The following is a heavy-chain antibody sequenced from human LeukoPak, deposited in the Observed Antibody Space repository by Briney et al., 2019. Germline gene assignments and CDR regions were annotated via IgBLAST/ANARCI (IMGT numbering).Heavy chain of an antibody. V-gene: IGHV4-4*07. CDR1: GGSISSYY. J-gene: IGHJ3*02. CDR2: IYTSGST. Sequence: PSEILSLTCTVSGGSISSYYWSWIRQPAGKGLEWIGRIYTSGSTNYNPSLKSRVTMSVDTSKNQFSLKLSSVTAADTAVYYCARERYYYDSSGYHSDAFDIWGQGTMVTVSS. CDR3: ARERYYYDSSGYHSDAFDI. D-gene: IGHD3-22*01.